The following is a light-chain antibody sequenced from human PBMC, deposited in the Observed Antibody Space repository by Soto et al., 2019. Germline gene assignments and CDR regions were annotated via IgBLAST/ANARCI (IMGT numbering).Light chain of an antibody. Sequence: IQLAQSPATLSLSLGERATITCRASHGVRSYLAWYQQKPGKAPRLLIFGASNSATGIPARFSGRGSGTDFTLTISSLEPEDCGVYYCQQLYDLSLTFGQGTRLEIK. CDR3: QQLYDLSLT. CDR1: HGVRSY. J-gene: IGKJ5*01. CDR2: GAS. V-gene: IGKV3D-11*01.